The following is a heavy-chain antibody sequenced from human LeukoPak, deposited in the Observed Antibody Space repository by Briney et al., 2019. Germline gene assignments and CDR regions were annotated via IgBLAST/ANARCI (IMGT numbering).Heavy chain of an antibody. CDR3: ARDMGSGSLHY. D-gene: IGHD1-26*01. V-gene: IGHV1-3*04. CDR2: INTGNGDT. CDR1: GYTFTTYA. J-gene: IGHJ4*02. Sequence: ASVKVSRKASGYTFTTYAIHWVRQAPGQRLEWLGWINTGNGDTRYSQTFQGRVTITRDTSASTAYMELSSLRPEDTAVYYCARDMGSGSLHYWGQGTLVTVSS.